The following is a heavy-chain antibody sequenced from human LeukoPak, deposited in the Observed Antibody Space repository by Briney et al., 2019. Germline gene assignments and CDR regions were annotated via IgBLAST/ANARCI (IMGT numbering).Heavy chain of an antibody. CDR2: ISSGGSTI. V-gene: IGHV3-48*03. D-gene: IGHD2-15*01. Sequence: GALRLSCAASGFTFSSYEMNWVRQAPGKGLGWVSYISSGGSTISYADSVKGRFTISRDNAKNSLYLQMNSLRAEDTAVYYCARVSLCSGGSCYYFLDCWGQGTLVTVSS. CDR3: ARVSLCSGGSCYYFLDC. CDR1: GFTFSSYE. J-gene: IGHJ4*02.